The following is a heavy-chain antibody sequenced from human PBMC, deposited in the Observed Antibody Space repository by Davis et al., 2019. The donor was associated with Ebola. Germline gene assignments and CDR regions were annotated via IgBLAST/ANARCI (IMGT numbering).Heavy chain of an antibody. CDR3: ARDLHRGLLWFGD. Sequence: AGSLRLSCAASGFTFSSYAMHWVRQAPGKGLEWVAVISYDGSNKYYADSVKGRFTISRDNSKNTLYLQMNSLRAEDTAVYYCARDLHRGLLWFGDRGQGTLVTVSS. CDR2: ISYDGSNK. V-gene: IGHV3-30*04. J-gene: IGHJ4*02. CDR1: GFTFSSYA. D-gene: IGHD3-10*01.